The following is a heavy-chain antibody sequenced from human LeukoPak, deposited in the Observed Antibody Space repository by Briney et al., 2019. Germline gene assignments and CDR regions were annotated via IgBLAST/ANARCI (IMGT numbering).Heavy chain of an antibody. J-gene: IGHJ3*02. CDR2: ISGGSRDI. D-gene: IGHD1-1*01. V-gene: IGHV3-21*04. Sequence: GGSLRLSCAASGFTFSGYSMIWVRQAPGKGLEWVSSISGGSRDIYYADSVKGRFTISRDNAKNSLYLQMNSLRAEDTALYYCARARVGLLEDAFDIWGQGTMVTVSS. CDR3: ARARVGLLEDAFDI. CDR1: GFTFSGYS.